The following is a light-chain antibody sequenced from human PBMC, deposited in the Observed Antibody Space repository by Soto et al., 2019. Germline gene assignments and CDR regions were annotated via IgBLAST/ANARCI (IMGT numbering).Light chain of an antibody. V-gene: IGLV2-11*01. CDR2: DVN. CDR1: SSDVGGYNY. J-gene: IGLJ2*01. CDR3: CSYAGSSTFRVL. Sequence: QSALTQPRSVSGSPGQSVTFSCTGTSSDVGGYNYVSWYQQHPGKAPKLMIYDVNKRPSGVPDRFSGSKSGNTASLTISGLQAADEADYYCCSYAGSSTFRVLFGGGTKLTVL.